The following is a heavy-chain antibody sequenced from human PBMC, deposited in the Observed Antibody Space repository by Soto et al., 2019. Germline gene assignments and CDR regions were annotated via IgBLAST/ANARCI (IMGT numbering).Heavy chain of an antibody. CDR2: INPSGGST. CDR3: STLCRGTSGSSDYYYGMAV. D-gene: IGHD2-2*01. CDR1: GYTFTSYY. V-gene: IGHV1-46*03. Sequence: ASVKLSCKASGYTFTSYYMHCVRQAPEQRLEWMGIINPSGGSTSYAQKFQGRVTMTRDTSTSTAYMELSSLRSEDTAVYYCSTLCRGTSGSSDYYYGMAVRVHGTTVTVS. J-gene: IGHJ6*02.